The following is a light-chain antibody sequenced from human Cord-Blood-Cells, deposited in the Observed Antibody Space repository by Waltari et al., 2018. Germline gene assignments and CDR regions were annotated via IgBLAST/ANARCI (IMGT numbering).Light chain of an antibody. V-gene: IGLV1-47*01. CDR3: AAWDDSLSGPV. Sequence: QSVLTQPPSASGTPGQRVTISCSGSSSNIGSKYVYWYQQRPGTAPKLLIHRNNQRPSGVPDRFSGSKSGTSASLAISGLRSEDEADYYCAAWDDSLSGPVFGGGTKLTVL. CDR2: RNN. J-gene: IGLJ3*02. CDR1: SSNIGSKY.